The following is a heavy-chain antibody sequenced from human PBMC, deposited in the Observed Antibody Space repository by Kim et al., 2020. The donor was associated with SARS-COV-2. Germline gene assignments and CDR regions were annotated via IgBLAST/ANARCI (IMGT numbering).Heavy chain of an antibody. J-gene: IGHJ6*02. CDR3: ARGGFYDFWSGRPPARGMAV. CDR1: GYTFTSYA. Sequence: ASVKVSCKASGYTFTSYAMNWVRQAPGQGLEWMGWINTNTGNPTYAQGFTGRFVFCLDTSVRTAYLQNSSLKDEDTAVYYCARGGFYDFWSGRPPARGMAVWGQGTTVTVSS. D-gene: IGHD3-3*01. V-gene: IGHV7-4-1*02. CDR2: INTNTGNP.